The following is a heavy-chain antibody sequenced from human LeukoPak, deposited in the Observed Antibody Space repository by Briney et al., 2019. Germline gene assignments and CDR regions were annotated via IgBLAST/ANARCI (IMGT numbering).Heavy chain of an antibody. D-gene: IGHD2-15*01. J-gene: IGHJ4*02. CDR3: ARGYSPVVVVAATVYFDY. CDR2: INHSGST. CDR1: GGSFSGYY. V-gene: IGHV4-34*01. Sequence: SETLSLTCAVYGGSFSGYYWSWIRQPPGKGLEWIGEINHSGSTNYNPSLKSRVTISVDTSKNQYSLKLSSVTAADTAVYYCARGYSPVVVVAATVYFDYWGQGTLVTVSS.